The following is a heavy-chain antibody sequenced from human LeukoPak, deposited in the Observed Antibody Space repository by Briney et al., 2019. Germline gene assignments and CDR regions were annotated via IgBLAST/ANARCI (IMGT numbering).Heavy chain of an antibody. CDR3: AKVPYYYGSGSLKPGYFAY. CDR2: ISSDGNEK. D-gene: IGHD3-10*01. Sequence: GGSLRLSCAASGFTFRNYGMHWVRQAPGKGLEWVAVISSDGNEKYYADSVKGRFTISRDNSKNTLYLEMNNMRPEDTAVCYCAKVPYYYGSGSLKPGYFAYWGEGTLVTVSS. CDR1: GFTFRNYG. J-gene: IGHJ4*02. V-gene: IGHV3-30*18.